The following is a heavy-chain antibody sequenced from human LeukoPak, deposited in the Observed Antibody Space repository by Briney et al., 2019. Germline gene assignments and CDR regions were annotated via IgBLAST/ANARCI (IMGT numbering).Heavy chain of an antibody. CDR3: ARRNNIDRVYYYMDV. Sequence: SETLSLTCTVSGGSISSSSYYWGWIRQPPGKGLEWIGSIYYSGSTYYNPSLKSRVTISVDTSKNQFSLKLSSVTAADTAVYYCARRNNIDRVYYYMDVWGKGTTVTVSS. CDR1: GGSISSSSYY. D-gene: IGHD2/OR15-2a*01. CDR2: IYYSGST. J-gene: IGHJ6*03. V-gene: IGHV4-39*01.